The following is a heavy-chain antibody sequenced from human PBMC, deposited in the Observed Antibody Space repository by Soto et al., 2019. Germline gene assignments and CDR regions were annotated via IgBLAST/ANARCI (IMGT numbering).Heavy chain of an antibody. CDR2: MNPDSGNT. V-gene: IGHV1-8*01. D-gene: IGHD3-16*01. CDR1: GYTFINYD. Sequence: QVQLVQSGAEVKKPGASVRVSCKTSGYTFINYDINWVRQAPGQGLEWMGWMNPDSGNTVYAENFQGRVPMTGNSSIRTPYMDLGSLRSLDTAVYYCARGRKRFHFDSWGQGTLVTVSS. CDR3: ARGRKRFHFDS. J-gene: IGHJ4*02.